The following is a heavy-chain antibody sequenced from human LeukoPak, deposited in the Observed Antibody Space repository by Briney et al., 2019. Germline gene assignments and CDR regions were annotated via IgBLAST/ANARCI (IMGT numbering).Heavy chain of an antibody. Sequence: ASVKVSCKASGYTFTSYGISWVRQAPGHGLEWMGWISAYNGNTNYAQKLQGRVTMTTDTSTSTAYMELRSLRSDDTAVYYCARDPHYDILTGYNYFDYWGQGTLVTVSS. V-gene: IGHV1-18*01. CDR3: ARDPHYDILTGYNYFDY. CDR1: GYTFTSYG. CDR2: ISAYNGNT. J-gene: IGHJ4*02. D-gene: IGHD3-9*01.